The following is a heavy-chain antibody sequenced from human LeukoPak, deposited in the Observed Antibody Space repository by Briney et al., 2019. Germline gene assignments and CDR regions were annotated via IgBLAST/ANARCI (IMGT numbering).Heavy chain of an antibody. Sequence: GGSLRLSCAASGFTFSGYGMHWVRQPPGKGLEWVTYIPFDGSNKYYADSVKGRFTISRDNAKNSLYLQMNTLRAEDTAVYYCARDRHKYNYDSGGYPPYWGQGTLVTVSS. D-gene: IGHD3-22*01. CDR1: GFTFSGYG. J-gene: IGHJ4*02. CDR3: ARDRHKYNYDSGGYPPY. CDR2: IPFDGSNK. V-gene: IGHV3-30*12.